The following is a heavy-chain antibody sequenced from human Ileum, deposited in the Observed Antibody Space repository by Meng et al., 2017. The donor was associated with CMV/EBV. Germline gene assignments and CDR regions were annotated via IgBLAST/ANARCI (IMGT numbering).Heavy chain of an antibody. Sequence: SCAASGFTFSNYWMSWVRHSPGKGLEWVANIKQDGSEKYYVDSVKGRFAISRDNAKNSLDLQMNSLRAEDTAVYYCARDEGVLGWFDPWGQGTLVTVSS. CDR1: GFTFSNYW. CDR2: IKQDGSEK. CDR3: ARDEGVLGWFDP. J-gene: IGHJ5*02. V-gene: IGHV3-7*01. D-gene: IGHD3-10*01.